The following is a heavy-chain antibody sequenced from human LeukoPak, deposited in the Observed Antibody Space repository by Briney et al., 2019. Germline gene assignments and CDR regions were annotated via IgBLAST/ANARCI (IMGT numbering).Heavy chain of an antibody. Sequence: GGSLRLSCTASGFTFSSYAMHWVRQAPGKGLEWVAFIRYDGTNKHYADSVKGRFTISRDNSKNTLYLQMNSLRAEDTAVYYCAAEGPYYDFWSGYHNFDYWGQGTLVTVSS. J-gene: IGHJ4*02. CDR3: AAEGPYYDFWSGYHNFDY. CDR1: GFTFSSYA. V-gene: IGHV3-30*02. CDR2: IRYDGTNK. D-gene: IGHD3-3*01.